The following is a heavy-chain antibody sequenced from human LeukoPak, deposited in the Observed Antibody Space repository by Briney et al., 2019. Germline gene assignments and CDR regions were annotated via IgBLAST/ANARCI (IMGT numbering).Heavy chain of an antibody. CDR3: ASLGHSSSWYYFDY. CDR2: INPNSGGT. D-gene: IGHD6-13*01. J-gene: IGHJ4*02. Sequence: ASLKVSCKASGYTFTGYYMHWVRQAPGQGLEWMGWINPNSGGTNYAQKFQGRVTMTRDTSISTAYMELSRLRSDDTAVYYCASLGHSSSWYYFDYWGQGTLVTVSS. CDR1: GYTFTGYY. V-gene: IGHV1-2*02.